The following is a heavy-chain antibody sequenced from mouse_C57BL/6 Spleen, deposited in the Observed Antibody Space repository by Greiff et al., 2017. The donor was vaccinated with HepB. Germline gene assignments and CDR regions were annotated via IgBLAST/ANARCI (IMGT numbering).Heavy chain of an antibody. CDR2: IYPGGGYT. J-gene: IGHJ2*01. D-gene: IGHD1-1*01. CDR3: ARGSTVVHYFDY. CDR1: GYTFTNYW. V-gene: IGHV1-63*01. Sequence: QVQLQHSGAELVRPGTSVKMSCKASGYTFTNYWIGWAKQRPGHGLEWIGDIYPGGGYTNYNEKFKGKATLTADKSSSTAYMQFSSLTSEDSAIYYGARGSTVVHYFDYWGQGTTLTVSS.